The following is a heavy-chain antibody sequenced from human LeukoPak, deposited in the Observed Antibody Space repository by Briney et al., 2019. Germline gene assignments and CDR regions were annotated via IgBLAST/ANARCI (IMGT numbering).Heavy chain of an antibody. CDR2: IIPIFGTA. CDR3: ARTDYGDYGPY. D-gene: IGHD4-17*01. CDR1: GYTFTGYG. J-gene: IGHJ4*02. Sequence: WASVKVSCKASGYTFTGYGISWVRQAPGQGLEWMGGIIPIFGTANYAQKFQGRVTITADKSTSTAYMELSSLRSEDTAVYYCARTDYGDYGPYWGQGTLVTVSS. V-gene: IGHV1-69*06.